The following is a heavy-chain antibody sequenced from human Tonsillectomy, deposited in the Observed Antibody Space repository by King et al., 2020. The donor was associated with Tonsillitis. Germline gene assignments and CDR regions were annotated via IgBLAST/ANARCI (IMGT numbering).Heavy chain of an antibody. Sequence: VQLVESGGGLVKPGGSLRLSGAASGFTFSSYSMYWVRQAPGKGLEWVSSISSSSSYIYYADSMKGRFTISRDNAKNSLYLQMNSLRAEDTAVYYCAKDHDFWSGYYGYMDVWGKGTTVTVSS. CDR2: ISSSSSYI. CDR3: AKDHDFWSGYYGYMDV. CDR1: GFTFSSYS. D-gene: IGHD3-3*01. V-gene: IGHV3-21*01. J-gene: IGHJ6*03.